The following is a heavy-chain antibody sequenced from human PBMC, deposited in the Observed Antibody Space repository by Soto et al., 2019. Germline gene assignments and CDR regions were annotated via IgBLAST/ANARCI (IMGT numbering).Heavy chain of an antibody. CDR1: GGSVTSSTSS. Sequence: QVQLQESGPGLVNPSETLSLTCTVSGGSVTSSTSSWAWVRQPPGKGLHWIGTIFYGHGTYYNPSLESRVTISQDTSKIQFSLELTSVTAADTAVYYCARQPTGYPNWFDAWGRGILVIVSS. CDR3: ARQPTGYPNWFDA. J-gene: IGHJ5*02. V-gene: IGHV4-39*01. CDR2: IFYGHGT. D-gene: IGHD3-9*01.